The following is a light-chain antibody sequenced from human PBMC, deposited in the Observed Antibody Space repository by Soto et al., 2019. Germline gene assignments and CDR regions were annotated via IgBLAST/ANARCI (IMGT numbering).Light chain of an antibody. CDR2: DAS. J-gene: IGKJ5*01. CDR1: QSVSSY. CDR3: QQRSNWPPSIT. Sequence: EIVLTQSPATLSLSPGERATLSCRASQSVSSYLAWYQQKPGQAPRLLIYDASNRATGIPARYSGSGSGTDFTLTSSSLEPEAFAVYYCQQRSNWPPSITFGQGTRLEIK. V-gene: IGKV3-11*01.